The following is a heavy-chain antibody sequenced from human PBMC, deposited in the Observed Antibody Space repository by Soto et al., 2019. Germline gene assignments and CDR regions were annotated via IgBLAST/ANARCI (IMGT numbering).Heavy chain of an antibody. CDR3: TRGGARWIPYS. CDR2: IFHSGTK. J-gene: IGHJ4*02. D-gene: IGHD5-12*01. V-gene: IGHV4-38-2*02. CDR1: GYSIRRGSH. Sequence: PSDTLSLTFSVSGYSIRRGSHRGWIRQPPGEGLELIASIFHSGTKFYNPSLRSRVTISVDTTRNEFSLNLSSVTAAETAVYFCTRGGARWIPYSWGKGTLVTVTS.